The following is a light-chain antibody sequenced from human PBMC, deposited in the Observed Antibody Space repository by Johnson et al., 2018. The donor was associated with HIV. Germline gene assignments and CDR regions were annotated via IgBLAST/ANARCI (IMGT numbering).Light chain of an antibody. CDR3: GTWDSRLSARDV. V-gene: IGLV1-51*01. CDR2: DNN. CDR1: SSNIGNNY. Sequence: HSVLTQPPSVSAAPGQKVTISCSGSSSNIGNNYVSWYQQLPGTAPKLLIYDNNKRPSGIPDRFSGSKSGTSATLGITGLQTGDEADYYCGTWDSRLSARDVFGTGTKVTVL. J-gene: IGLJ1*01.